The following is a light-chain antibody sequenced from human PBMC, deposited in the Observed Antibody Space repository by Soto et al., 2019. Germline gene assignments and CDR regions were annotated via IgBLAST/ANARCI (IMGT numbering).Light chain of an antibody. CDR3: QQYGSSPT. CDR1: QSVGTY. CDR2: GAS. J-gene: IGKJ5*01. Sequence: IVLTQSPGTLSLSPGERATLSCRASQSVGTYLAWYQQKPGQAPRLLIYGASSRATGIPDRFSGSGSGTDFTLTISRLEPEDFAVYYCQQYGSSPTFGQGTRLEIK. V-gene: IGKV3-20*01.